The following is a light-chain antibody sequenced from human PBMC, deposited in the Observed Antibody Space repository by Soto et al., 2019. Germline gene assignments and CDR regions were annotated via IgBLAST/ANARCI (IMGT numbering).Light chain of an antibody. V-gene: IGLV1-44*01. CDR2: SNN. J-gene: IGLJ3*02. Sequence: QPVLTQPPSASGTPGQRVTISCSGSRSNIGSNTVNWYQQVPGTAPKVLMYSNNQRPSGVPDRFSGSKSGTSASLAISGLQSGDEADYYCAAWDDSLNGRVFGGGTKLTVL. CDR1: RSNIGSNT. CDR3: AAWDDSLNGRV.